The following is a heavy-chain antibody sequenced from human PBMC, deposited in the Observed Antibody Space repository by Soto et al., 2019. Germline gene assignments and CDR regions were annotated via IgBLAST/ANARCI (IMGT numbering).Heavy chain of an antibody. CDR1: GYSFPSYW. Sequence: PGESLKISCKGSGYSFPSYWIGWVRQMPGKGLEWMGIIYPADSDTRYSPSFQGQVTISADKSISTAYLQWSSLTASDTAMYYCAKTTAYYYDGLDVWGQGTSVTVSS. CDR2: IYPADSDT. V-gene: IGHV5-51*01. CDR3: AKTTAYYYDGLDV. D-gene: IGHD4-17*01. J-gene: IGHJ6*02.